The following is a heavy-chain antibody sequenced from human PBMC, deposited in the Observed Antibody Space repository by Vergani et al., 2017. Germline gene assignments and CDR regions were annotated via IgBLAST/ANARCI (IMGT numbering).Heavy chain of an antibody. CDR1: GITFWKFG. CDR3: AKPVPIAATRLSADY. Sequence: EVDLVESGGGLAQPGGSLRLSCEASGITFWKFGMHWVRQGPGKGLEWVSGISWNSGAVDYADSVRGRFTISRDNAKNSLFLEMNSLRFEDTAVYYCAKPVPIAATRLSADYWGQGTLVTVSS. CDR2: ISWNSGAV. V-gene: IGHV3-9*01. J-gene: IGHJ4*02. D-gene: IGHD6-13*01.